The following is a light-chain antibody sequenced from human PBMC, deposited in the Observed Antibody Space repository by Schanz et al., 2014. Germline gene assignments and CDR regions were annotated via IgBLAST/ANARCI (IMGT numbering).Light chain of an antibody. J-gene: IGKJ4*01. CDR3: QQANSFPLT. V-gene: IGKV1D-12*01. CDR2: AAS. Sequence: DVQMTQSPSFVSASVGDRVTITCRARQNINHWLSWYQQKPGEAPHLLIFAASTLRPGVPSRFTGSGSGTDFTLTISSLEPEDVATYYCQQANSFPLTFGGGTKVEIK. CDR1: QNINHW.